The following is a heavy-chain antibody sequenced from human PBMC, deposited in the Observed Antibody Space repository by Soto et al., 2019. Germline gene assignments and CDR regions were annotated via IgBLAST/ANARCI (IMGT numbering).Heavy chain of an antibody. D-gene: IGHD6-25*01. J-gene: IGHJ6*02. Sequence: GGSLRLSCAASGFTFDDFAMHWVRQAPGKGLEWVSGVDWDSGSTAYADSVKGRFTISRDSARNSLYLQMNSLRAEDTALYYCVKGRGSYEVKFGMDVWGQGTTVTVSS. CDR3: VKGRGSYEVKFGMDV. V-gene: IGHV3-9*01. CDR1: GFTFDDFA. CDR2: VDWDSGST.